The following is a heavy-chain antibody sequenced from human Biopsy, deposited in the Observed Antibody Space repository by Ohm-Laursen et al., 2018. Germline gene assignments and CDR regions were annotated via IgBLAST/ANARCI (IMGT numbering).Heavy chain of an antibody. CDR1: GDSISGGGYY. J-gene: IGHJ5*02. CDR2: IHYMGST. D-gene: IGHD2-15*01. V-gene: IGHV4-31*03. Sequence: TLSLTCTVSGDSISGGGYYWSWIRQHPGKGLEWIGYIHYMGSTNYNPSLKSRVTISVDTSKNQFSLRLTSVTDADTAVYYCARDYGSGSLFDPWGQGTLVTVSS. CDR3: ARDYGSGSLFDP.